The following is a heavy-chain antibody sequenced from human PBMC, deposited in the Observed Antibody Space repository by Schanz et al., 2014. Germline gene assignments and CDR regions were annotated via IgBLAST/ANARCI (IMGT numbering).Heavy chain of an antibody. Sequence: VQLVESGGGLVQPGGSLRLSCVASGFSFSDYYMSWIRQAPGKGLEWISFINTGSNYINYADSVKGRFTISRDNTKNSLFLQLNSLRADDTAVYYCARNRGSGGQNWYFDLWGRGTLXTVSS. CDR2: INTGSNYI. J-gene: IGHJ2*01. D-gene: IGHD1-26*01. CDR3: ARNRGSGGQNWYFDL. CDR1: GFSFSDYY. V-gene: IGHV3-11*05.